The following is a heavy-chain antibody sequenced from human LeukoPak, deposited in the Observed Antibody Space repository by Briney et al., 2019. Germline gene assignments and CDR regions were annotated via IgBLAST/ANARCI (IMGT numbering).Heavy chain of an antibody. D-gene: IGHD3-3*01. CDR1: GFTFTYYW. Sequence: GGSLRLSCAATGFTFTYYWMTWVRQAPGKGLEWVANINEDGSDKQYVDFVKGRFTISRDNAKNSLYLQMNSLRAEDRAIYYCASQVTIFGGGKYFDYWGQGTLVTVSS. J-gene: IGHJ4*02. V-gene: IGHV3-7*05. CDR2: INEDGSDK. CDR3: ASQVTIFGGGKYFDY.